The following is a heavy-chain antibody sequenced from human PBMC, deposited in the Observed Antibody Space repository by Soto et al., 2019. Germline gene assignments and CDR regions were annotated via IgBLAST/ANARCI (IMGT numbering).Heavy chain of an antibody. V-gene: IGHV4-39*01. J-gene: IGHJ5*02. CDR2: IYYSGST. CDR3: ATSNWFDP. CDR1: GASISRSSYY. Sequence: SETMYLTCTVSGASISRSSYYWGWIRQPPGKGLEWIGIIYYSGSTYYNPSLKSRVTISVDTSKNQFSLKLSSVSATDTAVYYCATSNWFDPWGQGTLVT.